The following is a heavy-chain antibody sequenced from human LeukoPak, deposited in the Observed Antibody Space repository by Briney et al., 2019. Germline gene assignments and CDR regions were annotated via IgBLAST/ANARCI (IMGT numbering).Heavy chain of an antibody. CDR2: FYYSGST. CDR1: GGSISSSSYY. J-gene: IGHJ4*02. Sequence: SETLSLTCTVSGGSISSSSYYWGWIRQPPGKGLEWIGSFYYSGSTNYNPSLKSRVTISVDTSKNQFSLKLSSVTAADTAVYYCVYYYGSGSVEYWGQGTLVTVSS. CDR3: VYYYGSGSVEY. V-gene: IGHV4-39*01. D-gene: IGHD3-10*01.